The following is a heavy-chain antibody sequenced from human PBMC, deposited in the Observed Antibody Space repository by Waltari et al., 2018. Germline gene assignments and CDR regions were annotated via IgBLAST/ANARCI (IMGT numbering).Heavy chain of an antibody. CDR2: FYSSEYI. CDR1: GDSITSNSFY. J-gene: IGHJ4*02. D-gene: IGHD7-27*01. Sequence: QVQLQESGPGLVKPSQTLSLTCTVSGDSITSNSFYWNWVRQPAGKGLEWLGRFYSSEYINYNPCHKSRVTISRDTSKKQFFLKLTSVTAADTACYYCAREVTKVELGRRLPHFFDSWGQGTLVTVSS. CDR3: AREVTKVELGRRLPHFFDS. V-gene: IGHV4-61*02.